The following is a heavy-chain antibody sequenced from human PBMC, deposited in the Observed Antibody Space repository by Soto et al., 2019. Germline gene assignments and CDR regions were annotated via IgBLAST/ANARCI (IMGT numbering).Heavy chain of an antibody. CDR1: GFTFSTYS. J-gene: IGHJ5*02. Sequence: PGGSLRLSCAASGFTFSTYSMNWVRQAPGKGLEWVSYISSSTIYYADSVKGRFTISRDNAKNSLYLQMNSLRAEDTAVYYCAGQGGSRLNWFDPWGQGTLVTVS. D-gene: IGHD6-13*01. V-gene: IGHV3-48*01. CDR3: AGQGGSRLNWFDP. CDR2: ISSSTI.